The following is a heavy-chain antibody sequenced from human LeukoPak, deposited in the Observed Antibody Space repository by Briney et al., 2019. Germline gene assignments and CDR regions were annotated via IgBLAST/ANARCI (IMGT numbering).Heavy chain of an antibody. Sequence: GASVKVSCKVSGYTLTELSMHWVRQAPGKGLEGMGGFDPEDNESIYAQKFQGRVTMTEDTSTETAYMELSSLRSEDTAVYYCATDLATVVIVTNYWGQGTLVTVSS. CDR3: ATDLATVVIVTNY. V-gene: IGHV1-24*01. J-gene: IGHJ4*02. CDR1: GYTLTELS. CDR2: FDPEDNES. D-gene: IGHD4-23*01.